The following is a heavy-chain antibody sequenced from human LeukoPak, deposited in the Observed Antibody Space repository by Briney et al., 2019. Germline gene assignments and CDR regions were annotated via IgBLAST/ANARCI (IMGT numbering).Heavy chain of an antibody. J-gene: IGHJ6*03. Sequence: SETLSLTCTVSGGSISSGYWSWIRQAPGKGLEWIGYIYNSGNINYNPSLKSRVTMSVDTSRNQLSLKLSSVTAADTAVYYSVRNAHMDVWGKGTTVTVSS. CDR3: VRNAHMDV. D-gene: IGHD2-2*01. V-gene: IGHV4-59*01. CDR1: GGSISSGY. CDR2: IYNSGNI.